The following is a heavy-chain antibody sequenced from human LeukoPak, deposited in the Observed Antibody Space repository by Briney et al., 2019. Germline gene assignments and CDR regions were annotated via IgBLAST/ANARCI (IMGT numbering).Heavy chain of an antibody. Sequence: PGGSLRLSCEASGFTFGSYAMTWVRQPPGKGLDWVSVIGASGADTYYADSVKGRFTISRDNAKNTLYLHMSSLRAEDTAVYFCARRPRDSSGYYLGAFHAWGQGTTVTVSS. V-gene: IGHV3-23*01. CDR1: GFTFGSYA. D-gene: IGHD3-22*01. CDR3: ARRPRDSSGYYLGAFHA. CDR2: IGASGADT. J-gene: IGHJ3*01.